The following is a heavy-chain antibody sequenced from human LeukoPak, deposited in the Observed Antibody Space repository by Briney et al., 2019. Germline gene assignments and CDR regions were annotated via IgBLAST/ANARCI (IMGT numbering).Heavy chain of an antibody. D-gene: IGHD1-26*01. CDR1: GDSVSSNSAT. CDR2: TYYKSKWYN. J-gene: IGHJ3*02. Sequence: PSQTLSLTCAISGDSVSSNSATWNWIRQSPSRGLEWLGRTYYKSKWYNDYAVSVKSRKTINSDTSKNQFSLQLNSVTPEDTAVYYCARVSSPWSPRDAFDIWGQGTMVTVSS. V-gene: IGHV6-1*01. CDR3: ARVSSPWSPRDAFDI.